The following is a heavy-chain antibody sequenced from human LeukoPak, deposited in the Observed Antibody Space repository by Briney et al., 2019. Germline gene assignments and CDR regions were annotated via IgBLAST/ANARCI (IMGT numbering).Heavy chain of an antibody. CDR2: INHSGST. D-gene: IGHD3-3*01. Sequence: SETLSLTCAVYGGSFSGYYWSWLRQPPGKGLEWIGEINHSGSTNYNPSLKSRVTISVDTSKTQFSLKLSSVTAADTVVYYCARGNSYDFWSGYQNFGMDVWGQGTTVTVSS. J-gene: IGHJ6*02. V-gene: IGHV4-34*01. CDR3: ARGNSYDFWSGYQNFGMDV. CDR1: GGSFSGYY.